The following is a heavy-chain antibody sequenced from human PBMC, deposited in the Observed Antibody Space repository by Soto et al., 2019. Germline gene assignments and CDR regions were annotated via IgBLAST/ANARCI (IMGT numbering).Heavy chain of an antibody. D-gene: IGHD4-17*01. V-gene: IGHV1-8*01. J-gene: IGHJ5*02. Sequence: QVQLVQSGAEVKKPGASVKVSCKASGYTFTSYDINWVRQATGQGLEYLGWMNPNSGNTGYVQKFRGRVIMTGDKSISTAYLELSSRRSEDTAVYYCARVLKYGDDSRWFDPWGQGTLVTVSS. CDR2: MNPNSGNT. CDR3: ARVLKYGDDSRWFDP. CDR1: GYTFTSYD.